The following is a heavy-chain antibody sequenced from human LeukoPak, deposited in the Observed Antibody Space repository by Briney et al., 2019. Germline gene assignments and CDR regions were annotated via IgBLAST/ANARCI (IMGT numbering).Heavy chain of an antibody. V-gene: IGHV3-7*02. J-gene: IGHJ4*02. CDR1: EFTFSNYW. CDR3: VSRIIDS. Sequence: GGSLRLSCAASEFTFSNYWMTWVRQAPGKGLEWVANIKQDGSEKSYVDSVKGRFTISRDNAKNSLYLQMSSLRAEDTAVYYCVSRIIDSWGQGTLVTVSS. CDR2: IKQDGSEK.